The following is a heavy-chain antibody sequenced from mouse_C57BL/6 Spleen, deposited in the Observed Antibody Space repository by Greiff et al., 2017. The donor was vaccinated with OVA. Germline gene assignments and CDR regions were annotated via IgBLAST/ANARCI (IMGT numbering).Heavy chain of an antibody. J-gene: IGHJ4*01. D-gene: IGHD1-1*01. CDR2: IWGVGST. CDR1: GFSLTSYG. Sequence: VKLMESGPGLVAPSQSLSITCTVSGFSLTSYGVAWVRQSPGKGLEWLGVIWGVGSTHYNLALKSRLSLCKDNSKSEVFLKRNRLQTDDTAMDDCAGNYGSSYSYAIDYWGQGTSVTVSS. V-gene: IGHV2-6*01. CDR3: AGNYGSSYSYAIDY.